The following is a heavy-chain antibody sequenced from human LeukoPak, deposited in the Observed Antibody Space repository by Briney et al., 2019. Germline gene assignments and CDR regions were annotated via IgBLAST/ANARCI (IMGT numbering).Heavy chain of an antibody. CDR3: ARHPKYSGSDRWFDP. D-gene: IGHD5-12*01. CDR1: GGSIDTSSYY. J-gene: IGHJ5*02. CDR2: VYYSGST. V-gene: IGHV4-39*01. Sequence: SETLSLTCTVSGGSIDTSSYYWAWIPQPPGEGLEWIGSVYYSGSTYYNPSLKSRVTMSIDTSKNQFSLRLSSVTAADTAVYYCARHPKYSGSDRWFDPWGQGTLVTVSS.